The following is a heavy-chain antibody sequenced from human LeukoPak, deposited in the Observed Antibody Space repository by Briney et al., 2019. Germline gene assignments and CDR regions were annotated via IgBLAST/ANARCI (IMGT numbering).Heavy chain of an antibody. CDR2: IYYSGST. CDR3: ARGQRKLISGSYPYWYFDL. Sequence: SETLSLTCTVSGGSISSYYWSWIRQPPGKGLEWIGYIYYSGSTNYNPSLKSRVTISVDTSKNQFSLKLSSVTAADTAVYYCARGQRKLISGSYPYWYFDLWGRGTLVTVSS. D-gene: IGHD1-26*01. V-gene: IGHV4-59*01. CDR1: GGSISSYY. J-gene: IGHJ2*01.